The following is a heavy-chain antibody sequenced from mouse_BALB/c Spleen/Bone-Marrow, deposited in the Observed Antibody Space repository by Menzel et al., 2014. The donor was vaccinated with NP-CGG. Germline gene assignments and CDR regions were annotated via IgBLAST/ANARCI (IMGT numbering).Heavy chain of an antibody. CDR2: ISSGGTYT. V-gene: IGHV5-6*01. Sequence: EVQLLQSGGDLVKPGGSLKLSCAASGFTFSNYGMSWVRQIPDKRLEWVATISSGGTYTFYPDSVKGRSTISRDNTKNTLTLQMTSLKSEDTAMYYCARRRDYDYFDYWGQGTTLTVSS. CDR1: GFTFSNYG. J-gene: IGHJ2*01. D-gene: IGHD2-4*01. CDR3: ARRRDYDYFDY.